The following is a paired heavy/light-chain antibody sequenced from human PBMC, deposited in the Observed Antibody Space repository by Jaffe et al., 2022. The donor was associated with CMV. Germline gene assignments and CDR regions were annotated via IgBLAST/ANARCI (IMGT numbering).Light chain of an antibody. CDR1: QSVSGTH. CDR3: QHYDNSLYT. CDR2: GAS. Sequence: EIVLTQSPGTLSLSPGESATLSCRASQSVSGTHLAWYQQRPGQAPRLLIYGASSRATGIPDRFGGSGTGTDFTLAISRLEPEDFALYYCQHYDNSLYTFGQGTKLEIK. V-gene: IGKV3-20*01. J-gene: IGKJ2*01.
Heavy chain of an antibody. CDR1: GASLTSGGYY. Sequence: QVQLQESGPGLVKPSQTLSLTCTVSGASLTSGGYYWSWIRQHPEKGLIWIGDIYHTGNTDFNPSLKSRISISIDTSKNHFSLTLRSVTAADTAVYYCARDTASRNGLDVWGQGTTVTVSS. J-gene: IGHJ6*02. D-gene: IGHD5-18*01. CDR2: IYHTGNT. CDR3: ARDTASRNGLDV. V-gene: IGHV4-31*03.